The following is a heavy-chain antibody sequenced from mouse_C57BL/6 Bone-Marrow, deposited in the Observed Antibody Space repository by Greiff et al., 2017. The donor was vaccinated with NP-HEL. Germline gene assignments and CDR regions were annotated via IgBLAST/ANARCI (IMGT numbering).Heavy chain of an antibody. CDR2: IYPGSGNT. Sequence: QVQLQQSGAELVRPGASVKLSCKASGYTFTDYYINWVKQRPGQGLEWIARIYPGSGNTYYNEKFKGKATLTAEKSSSTAYMQLSSLTSEDSAVYFCACTVVAKYYFDYWGQGTTLTVSS. J-gene: IGHJ2*01. CDR3: ACTVVAKYYFDY. D-gene: IGHD1-1*01. V-gene: IGHV1-76*01. CDR1: GYTFTDYY.